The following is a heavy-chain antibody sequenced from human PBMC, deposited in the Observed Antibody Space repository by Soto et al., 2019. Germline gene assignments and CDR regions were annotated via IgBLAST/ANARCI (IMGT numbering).Heavy chain of an antibody. V-gene: IGHV4-61*08. D-gene: IGHD6-19*01. CDR1: GAALSSGGYF. Sequence: SETLSLTCTVSGAALSSGGYFYTWVRQPPGKGLEWLGYIYCSGGTNYNPSLKSRDTISLDKSKSXXXLRPISVTAADTAVYYCTREQSDDNYFDPWGQGTLVTVSS. CDR2: IYCSGGT. CDR3: TREQSDDNYFDP. J-gene: IGHJ5*01.